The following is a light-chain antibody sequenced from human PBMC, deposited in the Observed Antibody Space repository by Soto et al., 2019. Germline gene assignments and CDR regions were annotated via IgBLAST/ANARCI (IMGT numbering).Light chain of an antibody. CDR2: GAS. J-gene: IGKJ1*01. V-gene: IGKV3-20*01. Sequence: IVLTPSPGTLSFSPGERGTLSCRASQSVSSSYLAWYQQKPGQAPRLLIYGASSRATGIPDRFSGSGSGTDFTLTISRLEPEDFAVYYCQQYGSSRTFGQGTKVDIK. CDR1: QSVSSSY. CDR3: QQYGSSRT.